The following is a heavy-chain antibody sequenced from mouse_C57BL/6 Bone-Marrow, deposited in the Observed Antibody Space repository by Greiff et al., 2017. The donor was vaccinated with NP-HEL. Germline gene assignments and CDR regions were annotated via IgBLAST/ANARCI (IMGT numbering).Heavy chain of an antibody. CDR2: INPSTGGT. Sequence: VQLQQSGPELVKPGASVKISCKASGYSFTGYYMNWVKQSPEKSLEWIGEINPSTGGTTYNQKFKAKATLTVDKSSSTAYMQLKSLTSEDSAVYYCGRQGGFAYWGQGTLVTVSA. J-gene: IGHJ3*01. CDR3: GRQGGFAY. CDR1: GYSFTGYY. V-gene: IGHV1-42*01.